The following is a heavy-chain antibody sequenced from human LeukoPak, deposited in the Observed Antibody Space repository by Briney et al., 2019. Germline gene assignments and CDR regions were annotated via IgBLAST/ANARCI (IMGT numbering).Heavy chain of an antibody. CDR3: AKSLVVVPAAITPARPFDP. V-gene: IGHV3-23*01. CDR2: ISGSGGST. J-gene: IGHJ5*02. Sequence: GGSLRLSCAASGFTFSSYAMSGVRQAPGKGLEWVSAISGSGGSTYYADSVKDRFTISRHNSKNTLYLQMNSLRAEDTAVYYCAKSLVVVPAAITPARPFDPWGQGTLVTVSS. CDR1: GFTFSSYA. D-gene: IGHD2-2*01.